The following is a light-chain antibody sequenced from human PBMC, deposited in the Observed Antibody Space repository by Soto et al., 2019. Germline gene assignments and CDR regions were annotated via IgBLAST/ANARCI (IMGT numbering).Light chain of an antibody. V-gene: IGKV3D-7*01. CDR3: QQDNNWPPIT. J-gene: IGKJ5*01. Sequence: EIVLTQSPVTLSLSPGERATLSCRASQSVSSSSLAWYQQKPGQSPRLLIYGASTRATGIPARFSGSGSGTEFTLTISSLQSEDFAVYYCQQDNNWPPITFGQGTRLEI. CDR2: GAS. CDR1: QSVSSSS.